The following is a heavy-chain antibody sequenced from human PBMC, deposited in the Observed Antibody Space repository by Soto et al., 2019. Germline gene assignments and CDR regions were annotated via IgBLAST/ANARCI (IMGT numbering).Heavy chain of an antibody. CDR2: IFYSGST. CDR3: ARGLWLTRSDY. D-gene: IGHD3-22*01. V-gene: IGHV4-61*01. CDR1: GGSVSSGSYY. Sequence: ATLSLTCTVSGGSVSSGSYYWSWIRQPPGKGLEWIGFIFYSGSTNYNPSLKSRFTISLDTSKNQFSLKLSSVTVADTAVYYCARGLWLTRSDYWGQGTLVTVSS. J-gene: IGHJ4*02.